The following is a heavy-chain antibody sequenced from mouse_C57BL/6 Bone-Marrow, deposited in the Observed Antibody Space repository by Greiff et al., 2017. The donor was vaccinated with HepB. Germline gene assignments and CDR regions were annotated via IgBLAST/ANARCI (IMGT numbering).Heavy chain of an antibody. CDR2: ISYDGSN. Sequence: ESGPGLVKPSQSLSLTCSVTGYSITSGYYWNWIRQFPGNKLEWLGYISYDGSNNYNPSLKNRISITRDTSKNQFYLKLNSVTTEDTATYYGERRLCLRPHFDYWGQGTTLTVSS. J-gene: IGHJ2*01. CDR1: GYSITSGYY. D-gene: IGHD6-5*01. V-gene: IGHV3-6*01. CDR3: ERRLCLRPHFDY.